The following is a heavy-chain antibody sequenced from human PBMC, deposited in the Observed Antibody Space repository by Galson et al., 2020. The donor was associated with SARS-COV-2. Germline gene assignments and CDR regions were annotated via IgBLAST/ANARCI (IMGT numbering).Heavy chain of an antibody. J-gene: IGHJ4*02. D-gene: IGHD2-15*01. CDR1: GGSISSGGYY. Sequence: SETLSLTCTVSGGSISSGGYYWSWIRQHPGKGLEWIGYIYYSGSTYYNPSLKSRVTISVDTSKNQFALKLSSVTAADTAVYYCASQSSLPPFYDYWGQGTLVTVSS. CDR3: ASQSSLPPFYDY. V-gene: IGHV4-31*03. CDR2: IYYSGST.